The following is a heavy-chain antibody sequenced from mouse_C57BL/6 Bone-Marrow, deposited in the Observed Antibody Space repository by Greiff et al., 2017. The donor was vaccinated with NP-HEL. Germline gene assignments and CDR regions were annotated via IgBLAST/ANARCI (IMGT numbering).Heavy chain of an antibody. CDR1: GYTFTSYW. CDR3: ASSVYYYGSSPYWYFDV. J-gene: IGHJ1*03. V-gene: IGHV1-53*01. CDR2: INPSNGGT. D-gene: IGHD1-1*01. Sequence: QVQLQQSGTELVKPGASVKLSCKASGYTFTSYWMHWVKQRPGQGLEWIGNINPSNGGTNYNEKFKSKATLTVDKSSSTAYMQLSSLTSEDSAVYSCASSVYYYGSSPYWYFDVWGTGTTVTVSS.